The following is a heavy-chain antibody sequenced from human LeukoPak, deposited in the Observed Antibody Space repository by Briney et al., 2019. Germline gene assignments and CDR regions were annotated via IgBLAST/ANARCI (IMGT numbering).Heavy chain of an antibody. V-gene: IGHV6-1*01. D-gene: IGHD6-13*01. J-gene: IGHJ5*02. CDR2: TYYRSKWYN. CDR3: ASSSSSSWYPNWFDP. Sequence: SQTLSLTSAISGDSVSTNSAAWNWIRQSPSRGLEWLGRTYYRSKWYNDYAVSVKSRITINPDTSKNQFSLQLNSVTPEDTAVYYCASSSSSSWYPNWFDPWGQGTLVTVSS. CDR1: GDSVSTNSAA.